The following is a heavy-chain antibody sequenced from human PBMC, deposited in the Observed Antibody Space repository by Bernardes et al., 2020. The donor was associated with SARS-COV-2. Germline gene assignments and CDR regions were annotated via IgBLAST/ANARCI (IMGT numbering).Heavy chain of an antibody. CDR3: ARIRLHCSGGSCYPPYGMDV. Sequence: SSPTLVKPTQTLTLTCTFSGFSLSTSGMCVSWIRQPPGKALEWLARIDWDDDKYYSTSLKTRLTISKDTSKNQVVLTMTNMDPVDTATYYCARIRLHCSGGSCYPPYGMDVWGQGTTVTVSS. D-gene: IGHD2-15*01. J-gene: IGHJ6*02. V-gene: IGHV2-70*11. CDR2: IDWDDDK. CDR1: GFSLSTSGMC.